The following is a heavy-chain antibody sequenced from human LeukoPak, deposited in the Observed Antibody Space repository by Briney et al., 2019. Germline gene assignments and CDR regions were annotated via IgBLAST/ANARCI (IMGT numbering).Heavy chain of an antibody. J-gene: IGHJ4*02. D-gene: IGHD6-13*01. CDR3: ARAGIAAAGTKGGLDY. V-gene: IGHV3-74*01. CDR2: TNDDGSST. CDR1: GFTFSSYW. Sequence: GGSLRLSCAASGFTFSSYWVHWVRQAPGKGLVWVSRTNDDGSSTLYAGSVKGRFTISRDNAKNTLYLQMDSLRAEDTAVYYCARAGIAAAGTKGGLDYWGQGTLVTVSS.